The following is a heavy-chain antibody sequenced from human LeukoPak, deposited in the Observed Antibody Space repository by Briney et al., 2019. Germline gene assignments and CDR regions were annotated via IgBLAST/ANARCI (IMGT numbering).Heavy chain of an antibody. CDR1: GFTVSSNY. D-gene: IGHD2-15*01. CDR3: ARAQDYCSGGSCYGYFQH. CDR2: LYNGGSP. Sequence: SGGSLRLSCAASGFTVSSNYMTWVRQAPGKGLEWVSTLYNGGSPHYADSVKGRFTISSDKSKNTLFLQMNSLRAEDTAVYYCARAQDYCSGGSCYGYFQHWGQGSLVTVSS. J-gene: IGHJ1*01. V-gene: IGHV3-53*01.